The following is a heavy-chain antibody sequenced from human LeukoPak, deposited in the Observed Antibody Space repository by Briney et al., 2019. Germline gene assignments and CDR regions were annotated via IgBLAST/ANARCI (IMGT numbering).Heavy chain of an antibody. CDR1: GFTFSNLA. Sequence: GGSLRFSCVASGFTFSNLAMGWVRQAPGKGLEWVSVISDSGGTTYYADSVKGRFTISRDNSRNTLYLQMNSLRVEDTAVYYCAKDARRSSGWYFFDHWGQGTLVTVSS. V-gene: IGHV3-23*01. J-gene: IGHJ4*02. D-gene: IGHD6-19*01. CDR3: AKDARRSSGWYFFDH. CDR2: ISDSGGTT.